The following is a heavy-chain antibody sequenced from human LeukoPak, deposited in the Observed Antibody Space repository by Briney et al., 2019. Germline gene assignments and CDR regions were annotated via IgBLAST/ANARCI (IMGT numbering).Heavy chain of an antibody. V-gene: IGHV1-46*01. CDR3: ARGEGSGSRNPYYFDY. CDR2: INPSGGST. Sequence: GASVKVSCKASGYTFTSYYMHWVRQAPGQGLEWMGIINPSGGSTSYPQKFQGRVTMTRDMSTSTVYMELSSLRSEDTAVYYCARGEGSGSRNPYYFDYWGQGTLVAVSS. J-gene: IGHJ4*02. CDR1: GYTFTSYY. D-gene: IGHD1-26*01.